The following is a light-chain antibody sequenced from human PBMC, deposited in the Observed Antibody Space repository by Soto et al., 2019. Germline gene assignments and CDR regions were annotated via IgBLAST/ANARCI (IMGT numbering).Light chain of an antibody. J-gene: IGLJ3*02. V-gene: IGLV2-14*01. CDR1: SSDVGGYDY. CDR3: CSFTRSDVWV. CDR2: DVS. Sequence: QSALTQPASVSGSPGQSITISCTGTSSDVGGYDYVSWYQQRPGEAPTLMIYDVSSRPSGVSDRFSGSKSDNTASLTISGLQAEDEADYYCCSFTRSDVWVFGGGTKLTVL.